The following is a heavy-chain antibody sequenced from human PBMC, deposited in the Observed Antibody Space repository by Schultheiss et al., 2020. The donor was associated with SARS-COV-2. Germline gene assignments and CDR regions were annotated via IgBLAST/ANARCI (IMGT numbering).Heavy chain of an antibody. Sequence: GGSLRLSCAASGFTFSSYGMHWVRQAPGKGLEWVSAIRATGTSSTFYADSVKGRFTISKDNSKNALYLQMNSLRAEDTAVYYCARDYFDTSGNYITGLFDYWGQGTLVTVSS. J-gene: IGHJ4*02. D-gene: IGHD3-22*01. CDR1: GFTFSSYG. V-gene: IGHV3-NL1*01. CDR3: ARDYFDTSGNYITGLFDY. CDR2: IRATGTSST.